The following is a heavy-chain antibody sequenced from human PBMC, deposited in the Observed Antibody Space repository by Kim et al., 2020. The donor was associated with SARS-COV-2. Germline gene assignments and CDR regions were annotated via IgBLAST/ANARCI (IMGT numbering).Heavy chain of an antibody. V-gene: IGHV3-13*04. D-gene: IGHD6-19*01. J-gene: IGHJ2*01. CDR3: AREVGSGWRWYFDL. Sequence: GGSLRLSCAASGFTFSSYDMHWVRQATGKGLEWVSAIGTAGDTYYPGSVKGRFTISRENAKNSLYLQMNSLRAGDTAVYYCAREVGSGWRWYFDLWGRGTLVTVSS. CDR2: IGTAGDT. CDR1: GFTFSSYD.